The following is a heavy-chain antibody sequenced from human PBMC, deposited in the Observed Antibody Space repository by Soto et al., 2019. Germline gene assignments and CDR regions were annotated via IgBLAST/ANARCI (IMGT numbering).Heavy chain of an antibody. CDR1: GGSINSFY. CDR2: IYYSGST. D-gene: IGHD4-4*01. CDR3: ARSSSNYYDY. J-gene: IGHJ4*02. V-gene: IGHV4-59*01. Sequence: SETLSLTCTVSGGSINSFYWSWIRQPPGKGLEWIGYIYYSGSTNYNPSLKSRVTISVDTSKNQFSLKLGSVTAADTAVYYCARSSSNYYDYWGQGTLVTVSS.